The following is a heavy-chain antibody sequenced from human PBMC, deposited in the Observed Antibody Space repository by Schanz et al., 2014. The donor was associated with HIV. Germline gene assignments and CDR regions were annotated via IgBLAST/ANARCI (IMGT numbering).Heavy chain of an antibody. V-gene: IGHV3-74*02. Sequence: VQLVESGGGVVQPGRSLRLSCAASGFTFSNYWVHWVRQAPGKGLVWVSRINVNGMIRDYADSVRGRFTISRDNARNTVHLQMSSLRTDDTAVYHCIGDAFGSKDVWGQGTTVTVSS. D-gene: IGHD3-3*01. J-gene: IGHJ6*02. CDR1: GFTFSNYW. CDR2: INVNGMIR. CDR3: IGDAFGSKDV.